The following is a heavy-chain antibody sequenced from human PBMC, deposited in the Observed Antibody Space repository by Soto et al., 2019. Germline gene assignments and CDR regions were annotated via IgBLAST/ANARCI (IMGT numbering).Heavy chain of an antibody. CDR2: INAGNGNT. Sequence: QVQLVQSGAEVKKPGASVKVSCKASGYTFTSYAMHWVRQAPGQRLEWMGWINAGNGNTKYSQKCQGRVTITRDTSASTAYMELSSMRSEDTAVYYCARDWAVEYYYMDVWGKGTTVTVSS. D-gene: IGHD2-21*01. CDR3: ARDWAVEYYYMDV. CDR1: GYTFTSYA. V-gene: IGHV1-3*01. J-gene: IGHJ6*03.